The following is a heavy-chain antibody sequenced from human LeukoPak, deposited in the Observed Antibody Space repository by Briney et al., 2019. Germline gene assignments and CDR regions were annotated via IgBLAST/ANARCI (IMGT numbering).Heavy chain of an antibody. CDR3: ARDNGDYVGVAY. Sequence: PGRSLRLSCAASGFTFSTYAMHWVRQGPGQGLEWVAVISYDGRNKYYADSVKGRFTISRDNSKNTLYLQMNSLRADDTAVYYCARDNGDYVGVAYWGQGTLVTVSS. CDR1: GFTFSTYA. J-gene: IGHJ4*02. V-gene: IGHV3-30*04. CDR2: ISYDGRNK. D-gene: IGHD4-17*01.